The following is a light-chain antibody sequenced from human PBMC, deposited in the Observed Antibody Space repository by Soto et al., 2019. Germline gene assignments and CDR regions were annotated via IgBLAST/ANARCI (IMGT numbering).Light chain of an antibody. J-gene: IGKJ1*01. V-gene: IGKV3-20*01. Sequence: LRKAGGTLPLYTGARAPLSCRASQSVSDSYLAWYQHKPGQAPRLLIYGASSRATGIPDRFSGSGSGTDFTLTISRLEPEDFAVYYCPQYGSSSCTFGQGTKVDIK. CDR2: GAS. CDR1: QSVSDSY. CDR3: PQYGSSSCT.